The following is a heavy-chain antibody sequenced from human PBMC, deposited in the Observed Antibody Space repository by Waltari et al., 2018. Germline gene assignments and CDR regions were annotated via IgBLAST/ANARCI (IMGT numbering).Heavy chain of an antibody. V-gene: IGHV4-38-2*01. CDR3: ARVGGAARLDY. CDR2: IYHSGST. J-gene: IGHJ4*02. CDR1: GYSISRGYY. Sequence: QVQLQESGPGLVKPSETLSLTCAVSGYSISRGYYWGWIRQPPGKGLEWMGSIYHSGSTYYNPSLKSRVTISVDTSKNQFSLKLSSVTAADTAVYYCARVGGAARLDYWGQGTLVTVSS. D-gene: IGHD6-6*01.